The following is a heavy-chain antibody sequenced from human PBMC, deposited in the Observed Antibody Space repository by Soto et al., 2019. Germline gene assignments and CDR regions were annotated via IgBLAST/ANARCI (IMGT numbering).Heavy chain of an antibody. J-gene: IGHJ6*02. V-gene: IGHV3-13*05. CDR1: GFTFSSYD. Sequence: GGSLRLSCEASGFTFSSYDMHWVRLVTGKGLEWVAATQTAGDPYYSASVEGRFTISREDAKNSLYLQMNSLTAGDTAVYFCAGGRFGSQGDYYSPMDVWGQGTTVTVYS. CDR3: AGGRFGSQGDYYSPMDV. D-gene: IGHD5-18*01. CDR2: TQTAGDP.